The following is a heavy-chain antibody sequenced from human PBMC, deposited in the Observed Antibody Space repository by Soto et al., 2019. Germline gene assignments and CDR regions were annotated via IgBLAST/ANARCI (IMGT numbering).Heavy chain of an antibody. D-gene: IGHD6-19*01. CDR1: GYTFTGYY. CDR3: ARDYGALSSGWYGPQGYYYYGMDV. V-gene: IGHV1-2*02. J-gene: IGHJ6*02. Sequence: ASVKVSCKASGYTFTGYYMHWVRQAPGQGLEWMGWINPNSGGTNYAQKFQGRVTMTRDTSISTACMELSRLRSDDTAVYYCARDYGALSSGWYGPQGYYYYGMDVWGQGTTVTVSS. CDR2: INPNSGGT.